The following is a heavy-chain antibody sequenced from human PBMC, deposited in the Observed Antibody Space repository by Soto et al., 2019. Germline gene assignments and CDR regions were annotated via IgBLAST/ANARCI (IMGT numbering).Heavy chain of an antibody. V-gene: IGHV4-34*01. CDR2: INHSGST. Sequence: QVQLQQWGAGLLKPSETLSLTCAVYGGSFSGYYWSWIRQPPGKGLEWIGEINHSGSTNYNPSLKSRVTISVGTSKNQFSLKLSSVTAADTAVYYCARVRYDFWSGYRAHNWFDPWGQGTLVTVSS. CDR1: GGSFSGYY. J-gene: IGHJ5*02. D-gene: IGHD3-3*01. CDR3: ARVRYDFWSGYRAHNWFDP.